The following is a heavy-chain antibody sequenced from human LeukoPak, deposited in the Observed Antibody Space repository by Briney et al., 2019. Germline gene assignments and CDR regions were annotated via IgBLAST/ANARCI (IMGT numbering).Heavy chain of an antibody. CDR3: ARDKGGMVPFDH. Sequence: PGGSLRLSCAASGFTFSSYGMHWVRQAPGKGLEWVAFIRYDGSNKYYADSVKGRFTISRDNSKNTLYLQMNSLRAEDTAVYFCARDKGGMVPFDHWGQGTLVTVSS. CDR2: IRYDGSNK. CDR1: GFTFSSYG. V-gene: IGHV3-30*02. J-gene: IGHJ4*02. D-gene: IGHD3-10*01.